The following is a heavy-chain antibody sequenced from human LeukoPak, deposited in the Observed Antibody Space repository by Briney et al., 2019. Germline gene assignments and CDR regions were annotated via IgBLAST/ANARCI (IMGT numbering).Heavy chain of an antibody. Sequence: ASVKVSCKASGYTFTSYYMHWVRQAPGQGLEWMGIINPSGGSTSYAQKFQGRVTMTRDMSTSTVYMELSSLRSEDTAVYYCARDPYSSGPKYYFDYWGQGTLVTVSS. CDR3: ARDPYSSGPKYYFDY. CDR2: INPSGGST. V-gene: IGHV1-46*01. CDR1: GYTFTSYY. D-gene: IGHD3-22*01. J-gene: IGHJ4*02.